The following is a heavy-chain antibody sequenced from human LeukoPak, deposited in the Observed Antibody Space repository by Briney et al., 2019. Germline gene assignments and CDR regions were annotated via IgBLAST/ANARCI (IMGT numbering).Heavy chain of an antibody. D-gene: IGHD4-17*01. CDR3: ARTYGDSLRDY. CDR1: GYSFSSYW. V-gene: IGHV5-51*01. CDR2: IYPGDSYT. J-gene: IGHJ4*02. Sequence: GESLKISCKGSGYSFSSYWIGWVRQMPGKGLEWMWIIYPGDSYTRYSPSFQGQVTISADKSISTAYLQWSSLKASDTAIYYCARTYGDSLRDYWGQGTLVTVSS.